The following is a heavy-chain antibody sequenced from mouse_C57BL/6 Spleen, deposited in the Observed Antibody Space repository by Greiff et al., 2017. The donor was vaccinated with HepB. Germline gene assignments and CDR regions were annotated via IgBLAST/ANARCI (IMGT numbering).Heavy chain of an antibody. CDR3: ERYSYDYDGRTWFAY. CDR1: GYTFTSYG. J-gene: IGHJ3*01. V-gene: IGHV1-81*01. Sequence: QVQLQQSGAELARPGASVKLSCKASGYTFTSYGISWVKQRTGQGLEWIGEIYPRSGNTYYNEKFKGKATLTADKSSSTAYMELRSLTSEDSAVYFCERYSYDYDGRTWFAYWGQGTLVTVSA. D-gene: IGHD2-4*01. CDR2: IYPRSGNT.